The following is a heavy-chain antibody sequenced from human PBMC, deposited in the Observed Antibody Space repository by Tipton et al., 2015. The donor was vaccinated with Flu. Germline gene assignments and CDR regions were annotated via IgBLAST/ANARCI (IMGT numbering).Heavy chain of an antibody. Sequence: LRLSCTVSGGSVSPYYWNWVRQSPGKGLEWIGYICYRGTTGYNPSLKSRVTISVDTSKNQVSLKLTSVTAADTAVYYCARDLVQDYRDQYFGMDVWGQGTTVTVSS. CDR1: GGSVSPYY. CDR2: ICYRGTT. CDR3: ARDLVQDYRDQYFGMDV. D-gene: IGHD4-11*01. V-gene: IGHV4-59*02. J-gene: IGHJ6*02.